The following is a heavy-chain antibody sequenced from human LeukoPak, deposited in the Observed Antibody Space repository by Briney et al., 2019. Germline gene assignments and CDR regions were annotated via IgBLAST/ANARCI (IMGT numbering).Heavy chain of an antibody. CDR3: AREPYSSGWYFSYYFDY. CDR1: GFTFSNYA. J-gene: IGHJ4*02. CDR2: ISYDGNNE. V-gene: IGHV3-30-3*01. D-gene: IGHD6-19*01. Sequence: PGGSLRLSCAASGFTFSNYAIHWVRQAPGKGLQWVAVISYDGNNEYYADSVKGRFTISRDNSKNTLYLQMNSLRVEDTAVYYCAREPYSSGWYFSYYFDYWGQGTLVTVSS.